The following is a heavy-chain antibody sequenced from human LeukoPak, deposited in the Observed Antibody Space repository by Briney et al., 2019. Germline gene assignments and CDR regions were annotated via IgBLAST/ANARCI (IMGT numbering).Heavy chain of an antibody. J-gene: IGHJ4*02. Sequence: GGSLRLSCAASGFIFSTYGIHWVRQAPGKGLEWVAVISNDGSNKYYADSVKGRFTISRDNSKNTLYLQMNRLRAEDTAVYYCAKGLSGGGQRGYFDYWGQGTLVTVSS. CDR3: AKGLSGGGQRGYFDY. CDR2: ISNDGSNK. D-gene: IGHD4-23*01. CDR1: GFIFSTYG. V-gene: IGHV3-30*18.